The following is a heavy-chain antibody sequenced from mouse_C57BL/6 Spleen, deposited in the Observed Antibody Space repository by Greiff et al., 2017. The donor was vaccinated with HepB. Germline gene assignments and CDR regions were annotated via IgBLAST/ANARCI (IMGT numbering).Heavy chain of an antibody. D-gene: IGHD1-1*01. V-gene: IGHV1-19*01. CDR2: INPYNGGT. J-gene: IGHJ4*01. CDR1: GYTFTDYY. CDR3: PRRSNYYGGAMDY. Sequence: EVQLQQSGPVLVKPGASVKMSCKASGYTFTDYYMNWVKQSHGKSLEWIGVINPYNGGTSYNQKFKGKATLTVDKSSSTAYMELNSLTSEDSAVYYCPRRSNYYGGAMDYWGQGTSVTVSS.